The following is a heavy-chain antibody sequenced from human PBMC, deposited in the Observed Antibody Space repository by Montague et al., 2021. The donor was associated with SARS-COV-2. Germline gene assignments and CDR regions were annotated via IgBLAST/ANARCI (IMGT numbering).Heavy chain of an antibody. CDR3: ARRGDYGGPRFDY. Sequence: SETLSLTCTVSGGSFSSRCYYWGWIRQPPGKGLEWIGSIYYSGSTHYNPSLKSRVTISVDTSKNQFSLKLSSVTAADTAEYSCARRGDYGGPRFDYWGQGTLVSVSA. V-gene: IGHV4-39*01. CDR2: IYYSGST. CDR1: GGSFSSRCYY. J-gene: IGHJ4*02. D-gene: IGHD4-23*01.